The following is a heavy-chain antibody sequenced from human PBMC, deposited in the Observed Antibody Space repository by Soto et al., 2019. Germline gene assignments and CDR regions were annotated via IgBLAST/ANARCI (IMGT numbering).Heavy chain of an antibody. CDR3: ARGGSSDWQVAFDS. J-gene: IGHJ3*01. CDR1: GGSFSGYF. Sequence: SETLSLTCDVYGGSFSGYFWNWIRQSPGKGLEWIGKVNHNGRNNYNPSLKSRVTISLDMSKKQISLKLTSVTAADTAVYYCARGGSSDWQVAFDSWGQGTMVTVSS. CDR2: VNHNGRN. D-gene: IGHD6-19*01. V-gene: IGHV4-34*01.